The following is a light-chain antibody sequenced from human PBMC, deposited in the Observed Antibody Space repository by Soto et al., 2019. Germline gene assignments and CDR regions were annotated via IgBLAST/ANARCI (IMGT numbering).Light chain of an antibody. J-gene: IGLJ1*01. CDR2: DVS. V-gene: IGLV2-11*01. Sequence: QSVLTQPPSASGTPGQRVTISCSGSSSNIGSNTVNWYQQHPGEAPKLMIHDVSERPSGVPDRFSGSKSGNTASLTISGLQAEDEADYYCCSYAGSYTFARNVFGTGTKVTVL. CDR3: CSYAGSYTFARNV. CDR1: SSNIGSNT.